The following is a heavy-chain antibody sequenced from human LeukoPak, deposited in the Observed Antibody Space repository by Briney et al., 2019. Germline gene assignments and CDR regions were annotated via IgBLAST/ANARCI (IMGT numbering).Heavy chain of an antibody. CDR1: RFPFSIYE. Sequence: GGSLRLSCVVSRFPFSIYEMNWVRQAPRKGLEWVSNIHSSGTVKYYSDSVKGRFSISRDNAKSSLYLQMNSLRVEDTAVYYCALLTVASDFDYWGQGALVTVSS. CDR3: ALLTVASDFDY. CDR2: IHSSGTVK. J-gene: IGHJ4*02. V-gene: IGHV3-48*03. D-gene: IGHD5-12*01.